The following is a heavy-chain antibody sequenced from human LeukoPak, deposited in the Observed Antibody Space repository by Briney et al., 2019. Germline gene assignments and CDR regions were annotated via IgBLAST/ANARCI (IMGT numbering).Heavy chain of an antibody. D-gene: IGHD1-14*01. V-gene: IGHV4-34*01. CDR2: INHSGSI. CDR1: GGSFSGYY. J-gene: IGHJ2*01. CDR3: ARRIPTGWYFDL. Sequence: PSETLSLTCAVYGGSFSGYYWSWIRQPPGKGLEWIGEINHSGSINYNPSLKSRVTISVDTSKNQFSLKLSSVTAADTAVYYCARRIPTGWYFDLWGRGTLVTVSS.